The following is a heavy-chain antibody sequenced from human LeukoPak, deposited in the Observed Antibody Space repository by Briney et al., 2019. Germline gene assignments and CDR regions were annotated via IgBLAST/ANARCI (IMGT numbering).Heavy chain of an antibody. V-gene: IGHV3-23*01. D-gene: IGHD3-3*01. CDR1: GFTFSSYA. Sequence: KAGGSLRLSCAASGFTFSSYAMSWVRQAPGKGLEWVSAISGSGGSTYYADSVEGRFTISRDNSKNTLYLQMNSLGAEDTAVYYCAKVWSVLTPFDYWGQGTLVTVSS. CDR3: AKVWSVLTPFDY. J-gene: IGHJ4*02. CDR2: ISGSGGST.